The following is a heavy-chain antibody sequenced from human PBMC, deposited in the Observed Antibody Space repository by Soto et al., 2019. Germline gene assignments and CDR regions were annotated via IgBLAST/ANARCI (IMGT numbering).Heavy chain of an antibody. J-gene: IGHJ5*02. V-gene: IGHV3-23*01. D-gene: IGHD3-22*01. CDR3: AREGAPDSSGYYAPGWFDP. Sequence: GGSLRLSCTASGFTFSSYAMSWVRQAPGKGLEWVSGISGSGDSTYYADSVKGRFTISRDNSKKTLYLQMNSLRAEDTAVYYCAREGAPDSSGYYAPGWFDPWGQGTLVTVSS. CDR2: ISGSGDST. CDR1: GFTFSSYA.